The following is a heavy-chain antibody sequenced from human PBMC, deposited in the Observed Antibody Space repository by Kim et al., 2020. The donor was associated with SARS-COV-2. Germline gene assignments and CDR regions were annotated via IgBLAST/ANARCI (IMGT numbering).Heavy chain of an antibody. CDR1: GYTFTSYA. J-gene: IGHJ5*02. CDR3: ARDPTYYYGSGSRSTAFDP. CDR2: INAGNGNT. D-gene: IGHD3-10*01. Sequence: ASVKVSCKASGYTFTSYAMHWVRQAPGQRLEWMGWINAGNGNTKYSQKFQGRVTITRDTSASTAYMELSSLRSEDTAVYYCARDPTYYYGSGSRSTAFDPWGQGTLVTVSS. V-gene: IGHV1-3*01.